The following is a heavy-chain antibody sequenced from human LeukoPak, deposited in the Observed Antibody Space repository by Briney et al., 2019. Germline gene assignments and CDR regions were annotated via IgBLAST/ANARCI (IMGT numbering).Heavy chain of an antibody. J-gene: IGHJ6*04. CDR3: ARDETGDGYYGMDV. Sequence: GGSLRLSCAASGFTFSSYSMNWVRQAPGKGLEWVSPISSSSYIYYADSVKGRFTISRDNAKNSLYLQMNSLRAEDTAVYYCARDETGDGYYGMDVWGKGTTVTVSS. CDR2: ISSSSYI. V-gene: IGHV3-21*01. D-gene: IGHD7-27*01. CDR1: GFTFSSYS.